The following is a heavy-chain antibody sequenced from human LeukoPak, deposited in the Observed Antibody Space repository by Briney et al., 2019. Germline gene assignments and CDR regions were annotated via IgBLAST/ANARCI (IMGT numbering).Heavy chain of an antibody. Sequence: PGGSLRISCKGSGYRFTSYWISWVRQMPGKDLEWMGRIDPSDSYTNYSPSFQGHVTISADKSISTAYLQWRSLKASDTARYYCAIGGVGGYEYFDYWGQGTLFTVSS. CDR1: GYRFTSYW. CDR3: AIGGVGGYEYFDY. J-gene: IGHJ4*02. CDR2: IDPSDSYT. D-gene: IGHD5-12*01. V-gene: IGHV5-10-1*01.